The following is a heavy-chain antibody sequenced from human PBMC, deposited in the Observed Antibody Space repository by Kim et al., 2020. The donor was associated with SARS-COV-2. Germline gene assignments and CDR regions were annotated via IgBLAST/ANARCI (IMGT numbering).Heavy chain of an antibody. D-gene: IGHD3-10*01. Sequence: KGRLTISRENSKNTLYLQMNSLRDEDTAVYYCAKDTGDGSGAPETIFDYGGQGTLVTVSS. J-gene: IGHJ4*02. CDR3: AKDTGDGSGAPETIFDY. V-gene: IGHV3-23*01.